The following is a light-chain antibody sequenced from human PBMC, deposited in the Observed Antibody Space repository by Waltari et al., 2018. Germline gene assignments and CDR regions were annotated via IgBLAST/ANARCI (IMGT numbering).Light chain of an antibody. V-gene: IGLV1-40*01. J-gene: IGLJ2*01. CDR2: GNS. CDR1: SSNIGAGPD. Sequence: QSVLTQPPSVSGAPGQRVTIPCTETSSNIGAGPDVHWYRQFPGTSPKLLIYGNSNRPSGVPDRFSGSKSDTSASLTITGLQAEDEADYFCHSFDSSLSTGVVFGGGTKVTVL. CDR3: HSFDSSLSTGVV.